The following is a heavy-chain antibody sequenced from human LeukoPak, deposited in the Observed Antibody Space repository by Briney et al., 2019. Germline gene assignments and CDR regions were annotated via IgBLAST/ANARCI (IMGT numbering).Heavy chain of an antibody. CDR2: IHASGPT. J-gene: IGHJ4*02. CDR1: GGSISTYY. V-gene: IGHV4-4*09. D-gene: IGHD6-6*01. CDR3: TRHDASIAARPFDN. Sequence: SETLSLTCTVSGGSISTYYWSWIRRPPGKGLEWIAYIHASGPTNYNPSLKSRITISVDTSKNQFSLKLSSVTAADTAVYYCTRHDASIAARPFDNWGQGTLVTVSS.